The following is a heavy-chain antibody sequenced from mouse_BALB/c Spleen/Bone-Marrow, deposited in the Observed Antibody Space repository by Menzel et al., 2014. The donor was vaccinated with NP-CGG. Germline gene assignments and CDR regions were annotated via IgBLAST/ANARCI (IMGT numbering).Heavy chain of an antibody. CDR1: GFTFNTNA. D-gene: IGHD2-4*01. V-gene: IGHV10S3*01. CDR2: IRSKSNNYAT. CDR3: VREGTMRLRSYYSMDY. J-gene: IGHJ4*01. Sequence: EVHLVESGGGLVQPKGSLKLSCAASGFTFNTNAMNWVRQAPGKGLEWVARIRSKSNNYATYYADSVKDRFTISRDDSQSMLYLQMNNLKTEDTAMYYCVREGTMRLRSYYSMDYWGQGTSVTVSS.